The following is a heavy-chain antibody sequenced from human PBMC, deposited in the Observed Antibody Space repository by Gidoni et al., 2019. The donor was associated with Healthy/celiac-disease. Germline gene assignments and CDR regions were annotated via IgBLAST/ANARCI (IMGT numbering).Heavy chain of an antibody. CDR2: ISGSGGST. Sequence: EVQLLESGGGLVQPGGSLRLSCAASGFTFSSYAMSWVRQAPGKGLEWVSAISGSGGSTYYADSVKGRFTISRDNSKNTLYLQMNSLRAEDTAVYYCAKAGGGYCSGGSCSFDYWGQGTLVTVSS. J-gene: IGHJ4*02. V-gene: IGHV3-23*01. D-gene: IGHD2-15*01. CDR1: GFTFSSYA. CDR3: AKAGGGYCSGGSCSFDY.